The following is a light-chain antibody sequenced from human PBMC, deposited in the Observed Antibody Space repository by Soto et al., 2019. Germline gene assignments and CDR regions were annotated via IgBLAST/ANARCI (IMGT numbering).Light chain of an antibody. CDR2: DTS. CDR3: QQYGTSEII. J-gene: IGKJ5*01. V-gene: IGKV3-20*01. CDR1: QTLSNSS. Sequence: EIALTQSPGTLSLSPGERATLSCRASQTLSNSSIAWYQHKPGQAPRLLVYDTSTRATGIPDRYSGSGSGTDFTLTISRLEPEDFAVFFCQQYGTSEIIFGQGTRLEIK.